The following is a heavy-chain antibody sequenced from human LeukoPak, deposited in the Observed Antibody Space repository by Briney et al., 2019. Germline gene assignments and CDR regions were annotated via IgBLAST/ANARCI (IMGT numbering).Heavy chain of an antibody. CDR2: INYSGRT. D-gene: IGHD3/OR15-3a*01. V-gene: IGHV4-39*01. J-gene: IGHJ5*02. Sequence: PSETLSLTCTVSRGSISSASHYWGWTRHPPGRGLGWIGSINYSGRTFYNPSLKSRVTISVDTSKNQFSLNLTYVTAADTALYFCGRRGAGLNWFDPWGQGTLVTVSS. CDR3: GRRGAGLNWFDP. CDR1: RGSISSASHY.